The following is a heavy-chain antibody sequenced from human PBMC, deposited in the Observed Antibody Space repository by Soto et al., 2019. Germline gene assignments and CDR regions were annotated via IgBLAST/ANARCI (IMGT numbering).Heavy chain of an antibody. V-gene: IGHV3-30*18. CDR3: AKDRWFGESDLDC. CDR1: GFTFSSYG. Sequence: PGGSLRLSCAASGFTFSSYGMHLVRQAPGKGLEWVAFISYDGSNKYYADSVKGRFTISRDNSKNTLYLQMNSLRAEDTAVYYCAKDRWFGESDLDCWGQGTLVTVSS. J-gene: IGHJ4*02. CDR2: ISYDGSNK. D-gene: IGHD3-10*01.